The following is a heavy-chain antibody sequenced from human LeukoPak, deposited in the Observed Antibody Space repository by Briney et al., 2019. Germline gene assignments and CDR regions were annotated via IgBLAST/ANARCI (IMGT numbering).Heavy chain of an antibody. J-gene: IGHJ3*02. CDR2: IKHSGST. CDR1: GGSFSDYY. CDR3: AREAESYYDSTGYYDVFDI. Sequence: SETLSLTCAVYGGSFSDYYWSWIRQPPGKGLEWIGEIKHSGSTNYNPSLKSRVTISLDTSKNQFSLKLSSGTAADTAVYYCAREAESYYDSTGYYDVFDIWNEGTMVSVSS. D-gene: IGHD3-22*01. V-gene: IGHV4-34*01.